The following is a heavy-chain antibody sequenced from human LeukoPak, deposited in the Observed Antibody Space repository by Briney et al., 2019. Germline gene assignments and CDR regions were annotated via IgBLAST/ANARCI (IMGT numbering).Heavy chain of an antibody. CDR1: GFTFSSYS. D-gene: IGHD4-17*01. CDR2: ISSSSSTI. CDR3: ARDDDYGDTDYWYFDL. J-gene: IGHJ2*01. Sequence: GGSLRLSCAASGFTFSSYSMNWVRQAPGKGLEWVSYISSSSSTIYYADSVKGRFTISRDNAKNSLYLQMNSLRAEDTAVYYCARDDDYGDTDYWYFDLWGRGTLVTVSS. V-gene: IGHV3-48*04.